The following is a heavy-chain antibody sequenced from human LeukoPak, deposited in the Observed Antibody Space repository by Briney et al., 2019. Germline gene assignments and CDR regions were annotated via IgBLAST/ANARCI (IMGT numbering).Heavy chain of an antibody. CDR1: AFTFSSYA. CDR3: AKDLGRDGSEIFDY. D-gene: IGHD5-24*01. CDR2: INISGGSA. Sequence: PGGSLRLSCAASAFTFSSYAMSWVRQAPGKGLKWVSTINISGGSAYYADSVKGRFTISRDNSKNTLYLQMNNLRAEDTAVYYCAKDLGRDGSEIFDYWGQGTLVTVSS. J-gene: IGHJ4*02. V-gene: IGHV3-23*01.